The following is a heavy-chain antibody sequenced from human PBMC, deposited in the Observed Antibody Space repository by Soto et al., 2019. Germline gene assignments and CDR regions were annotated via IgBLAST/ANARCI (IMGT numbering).Heavy chain of an antibody. CDR2: ISGSGGST. CDR3: AKTYYDILTGYFLWDAFDI. V-gene: IGHV3-23*01. CDR1: GFTFSSYA. J-gene: IGHJ3*02. D-gene: IGHD3-9*01. Sequence: LRLSCAASGFTFSSYAMSWVRQAPGKGLEWVSAISGSGGSTYYADSVKGRFTISRDNSKNTLYLQMNSLRAEDTAVYYCAKTYYDILTGYFLWDAFDIWGQGTMVTVSS.